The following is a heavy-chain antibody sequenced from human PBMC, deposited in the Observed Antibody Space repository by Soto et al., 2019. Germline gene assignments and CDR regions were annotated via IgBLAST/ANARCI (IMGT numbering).Heavy chain of an antibody. V-gene: IGHV2-5*02. CDR1: GFSLSTSGVG. J-gene: IGHJ2*01. D-gene: IGHD1-1*01. CDR2: IYWDDDE. Sequence: QITLKESGPTLVKPTQTLTLTCTFSGFSLSTSGVGVGWIRQPPGKALEWLALIYWDDDERYSPSLKSRLTITKDTSTNPVVLTMTTMDPVDTATYSCSHSDTTRSFDLWGRGTPVTVSS. CDR3: SHSDTTRSFDL.